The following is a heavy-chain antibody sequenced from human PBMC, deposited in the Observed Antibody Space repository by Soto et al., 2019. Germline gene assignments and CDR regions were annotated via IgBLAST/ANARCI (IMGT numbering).Heavy chain of an antibody. Sequence: PLAGALSPYCTASGFSFSSSWLNWIRQAPGKGLEWLANLNQGGNEMNYAASVKGRFTISRDNAKNSLFLQMNNLRAEDTAVYYCARDQGWGASDIWGQGTKVTVSS. V-gene: IGHV3-7*01. D-gene: IGHD6-19*01. J-gene: IGHJ3*02. CDR2: LNQGGNEM. CDR3: ARDQGWGASDI. CDR1: GFSFSSSW.